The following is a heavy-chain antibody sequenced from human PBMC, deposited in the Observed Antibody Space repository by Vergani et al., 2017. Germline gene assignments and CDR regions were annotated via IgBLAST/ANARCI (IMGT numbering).Heavy chain of an antibody. V-gene: IGHV4-30-4*08. CDR1: GGSISSGDYY. CDR3: ARGKGVVQLWYPSWYFDL. CDR2: IYYSGST. J-gene: IGHJ2*01. D-gene: IGHD5-18*01. Sequence: QVQLQESGPGLVKPSQTLSLTCTVSGGSISSGDYYWSWIRQPPGKGLEWIGYIYYSGSTYYNPSLKSRVTISVDTSKNQFSLKLSSVTAADTAVYYCARGKGVVQLWYPSWYFDLWGRGTLVTVS.